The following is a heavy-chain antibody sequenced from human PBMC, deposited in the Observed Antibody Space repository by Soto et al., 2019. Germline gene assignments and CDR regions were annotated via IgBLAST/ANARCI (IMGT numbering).Heavy chain of an antibody. V-gene: IGHV1-69*04. Sequence: EASVKVSCKASGGTFSTSTFTWVRQAPGQGLEWMGRTIPLLNVADYAQDFQGRLTITADKSTNTTYMELTSLTSKDTAAYFCARDSPIGSTFSGYDAIDSWGQGTLVTVSS. CDR3: ARDSPIGSTFSGYDAIDS. J-gene: IGHJ4*02. D-gene: IGHD5-12*01. CDR1: GGTFSTST. CDR2: TIPLLNVA.